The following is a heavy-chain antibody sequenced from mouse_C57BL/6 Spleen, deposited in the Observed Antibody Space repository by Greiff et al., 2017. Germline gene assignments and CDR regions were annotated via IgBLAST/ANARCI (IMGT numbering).Heavy chain of an antibody. Sequence: DVHLVESGGGLVKPGGSLKLSCAASGFTFSDYGMHWVRQAPEKGLEWVAYISSGSSTIYYAATVKGRFTISRDNAKNTLFLQMTSLRSEDTAMYYCARRDYDYDGYAMDYWGQGTSVTVSS. CDR2: ISSGSSTI. J-gene: IGHJ4*01. CDR1: GFTFSDYG. V-gene: IGHV5-17*01. CDR3: ARRDYDYDGYAMDY. D-gene: IGHD2-4*01.